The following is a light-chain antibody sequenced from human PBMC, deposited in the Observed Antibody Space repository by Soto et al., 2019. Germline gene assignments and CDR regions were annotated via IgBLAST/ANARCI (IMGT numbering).Light chain of an antibody. CDR2: DVS. CDR3: NSYTSSSTRV. Sequence: QSVLTQPASVSGSPGQSITISCTGTSSDVGGYNYVSWYQQHPGKAPKLMIYDVSNRPSGVSNRFSGSKSGNTASLTISRLQAEDEADYYCNSYTSSSTRVFGGGTKLTVL. V-gene: IGLV2-14*01. J-gene: IGLJ2*01. CDR1: SSDVGGYNY.